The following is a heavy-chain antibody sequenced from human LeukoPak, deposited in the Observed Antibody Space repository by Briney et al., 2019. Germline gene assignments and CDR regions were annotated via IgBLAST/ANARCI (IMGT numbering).Heavy chain of an antibody. V-gene: IGHV4-59*01. CDR1: GGSISSYY. J-gene: IGHJ4*02. Sequence: SETLSLTCTVSGGSISSYYWSWIRQPPGKGLEWIGYIYYSGSTNYNPSLKSRVTISVDTSKNQFSLKLSSVTAAGTAVYYCARSFGSGSYARYYFDYWGQGTLVTVSS. CDR2: IYYSGST. D-gene: IGHD3-10*01. CDR3: ARSFGSGSYARYYFDY.